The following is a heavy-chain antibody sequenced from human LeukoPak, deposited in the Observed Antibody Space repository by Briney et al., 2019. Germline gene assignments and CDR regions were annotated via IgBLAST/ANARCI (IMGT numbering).Heavy chain of an antibody. Sequence: PSETLSLTCAVYGGSFSDYYWSWIRQSPGKGLEWVGEINHSGNTNYNPSVKSRVIISIDTSKNQLSLNLRSVTAADTAIYYCARVGTVSTAFYNWFDPWGQGTLVTVSS. CDR3: ARVGTVSTAFYNWFDP. D-gene: IGHD4-17*01. CDR2: INHSGNT. CDR1: GGSFSDYY. J-gene: IGHJ5*02. V-gene: IGHV4-34*01.